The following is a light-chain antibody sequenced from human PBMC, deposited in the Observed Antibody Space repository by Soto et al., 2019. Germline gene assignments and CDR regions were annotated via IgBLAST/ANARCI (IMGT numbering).Light chain of an antibody. CDR2: DAS. J-gene: IGKJ1*01. CDR1: QGIRND. V-gene: IGKV1-6*01. Sequence: AIQMTQSPSSLSASVGDRFTITCRASQGIRNDLGWYQQKPGKAPKLLIYDASSLQSGVPSRFSGSGSGTDFTLTISSLQPEDFASYYCLQDYTYPWTFGQGTKVDIK. CDR3: LQDYTYPWT.